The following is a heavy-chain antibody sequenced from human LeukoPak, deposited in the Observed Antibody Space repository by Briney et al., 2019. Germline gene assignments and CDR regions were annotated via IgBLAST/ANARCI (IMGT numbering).Heavy chain of an antibody. CDR3: ASDYCGGDCYLDY. CDR1: GFTFSRYG. D-gene: IGHD2-21*02. CDR2: ISYDGSSK. V-gene: IGHV3-30*03. Sequence: GRSLRLPCAASGFTFSRYGMHWVRQAPGKGLEWVAVISYDGSSKYYADSVKGRLTISRDNSKNTLFLQMNSLRAEDTAVYYCASDYCGGDCYLDYWGRGTLVTVSS. J-gene: IGHJ4*02.